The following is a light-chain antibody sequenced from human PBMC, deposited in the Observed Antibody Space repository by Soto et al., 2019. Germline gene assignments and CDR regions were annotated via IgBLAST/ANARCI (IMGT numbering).Light chain of an antibody. Sequence: DTQMTQSPSSVSASVGDRVTITCRASQDISYLVAWYPQKPGKAPKLLIYAASSLQSGVPSRFSGSGSGTEFILTISSLQREDFATYYCQQANDFPFTFGQGTRLEIK. CDR2: AAS. V-gene: IGKV1D-12*01. CDR3: QQANDFPFT. CDR1: QDISYL. J-gene: IGKJ5*01.